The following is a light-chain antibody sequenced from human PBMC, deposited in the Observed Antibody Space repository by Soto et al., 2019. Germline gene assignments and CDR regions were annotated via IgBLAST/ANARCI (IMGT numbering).Light chain of an antibody. CDR1: QSISGS. J-gene: IGKJ1*01. CDR3: QQYNGYWT. CDR2: EAS. V-gene: IGKV1-5*03. Sequence: DIQMTQSPSTLSASVGDRVTITCRASQSISGSLAWYQQKPGKAPKLLIYEASNLKSGVPSRFSGSGSGTGYTLTISSLQPDDYASYYCQQYNGYWTFGQGTRVEIK.